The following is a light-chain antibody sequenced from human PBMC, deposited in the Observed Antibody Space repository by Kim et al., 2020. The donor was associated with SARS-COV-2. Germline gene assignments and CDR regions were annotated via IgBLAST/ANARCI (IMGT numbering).Light chain of an antibody. CDR1: SLRSYY. CDR3: ISRDSSGNHLV. Sequence: SSELTQDPAVSVALGQTVRITCQGDSLRSYYASWYQKKPGQAPVLVIYGKNNRPSGIPDRFSGSSSGNTASLTITGAQAEDEAAYYCISRDSSGNHLVFG. J-gene: IGLJ2*01. V-gene: IGLV3-19*01. CDR2: GKN.